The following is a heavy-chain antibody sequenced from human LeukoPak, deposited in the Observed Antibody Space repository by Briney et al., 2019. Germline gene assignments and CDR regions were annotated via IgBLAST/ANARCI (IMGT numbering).Heavy chain of an antibody. V-gene: IGHV3-74*01. J-gene: IGHJ6*02. D-gene: IGHD6-13*01. Sequence: PGGSLRVSCAASGFTFSSYWIHWVRQAPGKGLVWVSRINGDGGSTNYADSVKGRVTISRDNAKNTLYLQMNSLRAEDTAVYYCARLRDSSSPRYYYYGLDVWGQGTTVTASS. CDR2: INGDGGST. CDR3: ARLRDSSSPRYYYYGLDV. CDR1: GFTFSSYW.